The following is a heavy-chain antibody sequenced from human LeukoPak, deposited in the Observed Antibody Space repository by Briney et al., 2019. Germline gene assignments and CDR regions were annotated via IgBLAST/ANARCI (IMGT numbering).Heavy chain of an antibody. V-gene: IGHV3-30-3*01. CDR2: ISYDGSNK. Sequence: GGSLRLSCAASGFTFSSYAMHWVRQAPGKGLEWVAVISYDGSNKYYADSVKGRFTISRDNSKNTLYLQMNSLRAEDTAVYYCARDRKWLLTFDLWGQGTLVTVSS. D-gene: IGHD6-19*01. J-gene: IGHJ4*02. CDR1: GFTFSSYA. CDR3: ARDRKWLLTFDL.